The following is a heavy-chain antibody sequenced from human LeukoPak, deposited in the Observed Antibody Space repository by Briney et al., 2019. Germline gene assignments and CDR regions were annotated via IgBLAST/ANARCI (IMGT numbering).Heavy chain of an antibody. J-gene: IGHJ6*02. Sequence: GESLKISCKGSGYSFTSYWIGWVRQMPGKGLEWMGIIYPGDSDTRYSPSFQGQVTISADKSISTAYLQWSSLKASDTAMYYCARRNYDILTGYPRGMDVWGQGTTVTVSS. CDR1: GYSFTSYW. CDR2: IYPGDSDT. V-gene: IGHV5-51*01. D-gene: IGHD3-9*01. CDR3: ARRNYDILTGYPRGMDV.